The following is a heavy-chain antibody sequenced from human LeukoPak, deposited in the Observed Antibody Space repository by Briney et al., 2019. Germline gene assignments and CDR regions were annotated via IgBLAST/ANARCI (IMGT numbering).Heavy chain of an antibody. CDR2: ISAYNGNT. D-gene: IGHD3-3*01. Sequence: ASVKVSCKASGGTFSSYAISWVRQAPGQGLEWMGWISAYNGNTNYAQKLQGRVTMTTDTSTSTAYMELRSLRSDDTAVYYCARDRSMYYDFWSGSRTDYWGQGTLVTVSS. J-gene: IGHJ4*02. CDR1: GGTFSSYA. V-gene: IGHV1-18*01. CDR3: ARDRSMYYDFWSGSRTDY.